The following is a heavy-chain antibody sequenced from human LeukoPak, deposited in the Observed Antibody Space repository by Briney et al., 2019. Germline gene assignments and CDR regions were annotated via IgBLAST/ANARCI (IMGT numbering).Heavy chain of an antibody. CDR2: ISYDGSNK. D-gene: IGHD1-26*01. V-gene: IGHV3-30*18. Sequence: GGSLRLSCAASGFTFSSYGMHWVRQAPGKGLEWVAVISYDGSNKYYADSVKGRFTISRDNSKNTLYLQMNSLRAEDTAVYYCAKQRYSGSYSEFDYWGQGTLVTVSS. J-gene: IGHJ4*02. CDR1: GFTFSSYG. CDR3: AKQRYSGSYSEFDY.